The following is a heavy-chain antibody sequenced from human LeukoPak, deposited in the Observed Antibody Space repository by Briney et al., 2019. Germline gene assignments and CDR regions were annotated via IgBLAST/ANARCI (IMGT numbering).Heavy chain of an antibody. J-gene: IGHJ4*02. CDR3: AQKGTGVHFYY. D-gene: IGHD3/OR15-3a*01. V-gene: IGHV3-30-3*01. Sequence: PGGSLRLTCTASGFTFSSNAIHWGRQAPDKGLEWVAEISYDGGNTYYADSVKGRFTISRDNSKNTLYLQMNSLRAEDTAVYYFAQKGTGVHFYYWGQGTLVTVSS. CDR2: ISYDGGNT. CDR1: GFTFSSNA.